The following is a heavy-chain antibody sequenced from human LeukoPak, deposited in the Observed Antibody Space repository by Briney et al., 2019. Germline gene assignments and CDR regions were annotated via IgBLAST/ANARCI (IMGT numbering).Heavy chain of an antibody. CDR1: GFSFSSYW. J-gene: IGHJ4*02. D-gene: IGHD6-19*01. Sequence: GGPLRLSCAASGFSFSSYWMHWVRQAPGEGLEWVSAISGSDGSTYYSDSVKGRFTISKDNSKNTLYLQMSSLRAEDTAVYYCAKDPRAVAFDYWGQGTLVTVSS. CDR2: ISGSDGST. V-gene: IGHV3-23*01. CDR3: AKDPRAVAFDY.